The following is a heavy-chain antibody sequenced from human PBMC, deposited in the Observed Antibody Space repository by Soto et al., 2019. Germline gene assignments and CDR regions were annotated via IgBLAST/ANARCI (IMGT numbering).Heavy chain of an antibody. CDR3: ATDVTSPGPRGCSSSWYGWFDP. J-gene: IGHJ5*02. D-gene: IGHD6-13*01. CDR1: GFTFSSHV. V-gene: IGHV3-23*01. CDR2: ASARNTNT. Sequence: EVQLLESGGGLVQPGGSLRLSCAASGFTFSSHVMSWVRQAPGRGLEWVAAASARNTNTYYANSVKGRFTISRDNAKSTVYLKLERLRVEDTAVYPGATDVTSPGPRGCSSSWYGWFDPWGQGTLVVVSS.